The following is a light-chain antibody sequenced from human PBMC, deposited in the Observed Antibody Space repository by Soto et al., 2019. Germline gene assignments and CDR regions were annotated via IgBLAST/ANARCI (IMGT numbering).Light chain of an antibody. CDR2: GAS. V-gene: IGKV1-17*01. J-gene: IGKJ1*01. CDR3: LRHSPYLWA. Sequence: DIQMTQSPSTLSASVGDRVTITCRASQDIGNDLGWYQQKPGKAPKRLICGASNLQSGVSSRFSGSASGTECTLTISSLQPEDIATYYCLRHSPYLWAFGQGTKVDIK. CDR1: QDIGND.